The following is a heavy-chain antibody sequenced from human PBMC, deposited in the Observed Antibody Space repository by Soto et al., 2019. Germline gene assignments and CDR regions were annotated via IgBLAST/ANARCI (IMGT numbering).Heavy chain of an antibody. V-gene: IGHV1-18*01. D-gene: IGHD6-19*01. CDR1: GYTFTSYG. Sequence: QVQLVQSGAEVKKPGASVKVSCKASGYTFTSYGISWVRQAPGQGLEWMGWVNANNGNTNYAKKFQSRLTMTTDTSTSTGYMELRSQRSDDTALYYGAREAVSGRTGFDYGGQGTLVTVSP. CDR3: AREAVSGRTGFDY. CDR2: VNANNGNT. J-gene: IGHJ4*02.